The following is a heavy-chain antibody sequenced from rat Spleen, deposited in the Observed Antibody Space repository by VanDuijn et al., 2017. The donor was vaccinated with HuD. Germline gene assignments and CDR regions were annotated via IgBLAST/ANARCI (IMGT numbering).Heavy chain of an antibody. Sequence: EVQLVESGGGLVQPGNSLKLSCVASGFTFSNYWMTWIRQAPGKGLEWVASITNSGGSTYYPDSVKGRFTISRENAKNTLYLQMDSLRSEDTATYYCTRKGELWGQGVMVTVSS. D-gene: IGHD5-1*01. CDR2: ITNSGGST. V-gene: IGHV5-31*01. J-gene: IGHJ2*01. CDR1: GFTFSNYW. CDR3: TRKGEL.